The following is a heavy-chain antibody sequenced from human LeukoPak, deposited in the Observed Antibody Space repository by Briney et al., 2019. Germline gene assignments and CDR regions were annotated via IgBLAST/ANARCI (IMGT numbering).Heavy chain of an antibody. V-gene: IGHV3-30*02. CDR3: ATDQCSGVDCYLDY. D-gene: IGHD2-21*02. J-gene: IGHJ4*02. Sequence: PGGSLRLSCAASGFTFSSYWMSWVRQAPGKGLEWVAFIRYDGSNKYYADSVKGRFTISRDNSKNTLYLQLNSLRAEDTAVYYCATDQCSGVDCYLDYWGQGTLVTVSS. CDR2: IRYDGSNK. CDR1: GFTFSSYW.